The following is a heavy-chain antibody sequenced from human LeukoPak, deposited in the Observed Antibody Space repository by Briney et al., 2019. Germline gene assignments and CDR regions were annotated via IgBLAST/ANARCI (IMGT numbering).Heavy chain of an antibody. CDR2: IYPGDSDT. CDR1: GYSFTSYW. CDR3: ARVSEQWLVWRPMDV. D-gene: IGHD6-19*01. V-gene: IGHV5-51*01. Sequence: GESLKISCKGSGYSFTSYWIGWVRQMPGKGLEWMGIIYPGDSDTRYSPSFQGQVTISADKSISTAYLQWSSLKASDTAMYYCARVSEQWLVWRPMDVWGKGTTVTVSS. J-gene: IGHJ6*03.